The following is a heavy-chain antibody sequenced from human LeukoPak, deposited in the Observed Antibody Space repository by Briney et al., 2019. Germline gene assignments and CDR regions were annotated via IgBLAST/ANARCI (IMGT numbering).Heavy chain of an antibody. CDR1: GYTFTSYD. V-gene: IGHV1-8*02. J-gene: IGHJ3*02. CDR2: MNPNSGNT. D-gene: IGHD5-18*01. CDR3: ARTSYGSSAFDI. Sequence: ASVKVSCKASGYTFTSYDINWVRQATGQGLEWMGWMNPNSGNTGYAQKLQGRVTMTTDTSTSTAYMELRSLRSDDTAVYYCARTSYGSSAFDIWGQGTMVTVSS.